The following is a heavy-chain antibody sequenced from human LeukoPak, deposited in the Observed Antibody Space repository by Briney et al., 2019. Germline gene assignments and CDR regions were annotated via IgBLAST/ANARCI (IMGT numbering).Heavy chain of an antibody. CDR3: ASFRVATPSTICY. CDR1: GGSPTLTTNG. D-gene: IGHD2-21*02. J-gene: IGHJ4*02. CDR2: IFHSGRT. V-gene: IGHV4-39*01. Sequence: SETLSLNCTVSGGSPTLTTNGWGSIRPSPRKGLEWLGNIFHSGRTDDNPSLTSRVSTSVCTCTMRLSQKLNSMTVPDTVVYYCASFRVATPSTICYWGQGILVTVSS.